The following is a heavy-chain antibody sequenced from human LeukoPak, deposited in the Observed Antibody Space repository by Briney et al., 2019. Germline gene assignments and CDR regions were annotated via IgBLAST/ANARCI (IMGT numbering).Heavy chain of an antibody. D-gene: IGHD2-2*01. CDR2: INPKNDVT. Sequence: ASVKVSCKASGYTFSGYYVHWVRRAPGQGLEWLGWINPKNDVTKNAQNFQGRVTMTRDTSTSTAYMELSSLRSDDTAIYYCAREGVAAAFAYWGQGTLVTVSS. CDR3: AREGVAAAFAY. V-gene: IGHV1-2*02. CDR1: GYTFSGYY. J-gene: IGHJ4*02.